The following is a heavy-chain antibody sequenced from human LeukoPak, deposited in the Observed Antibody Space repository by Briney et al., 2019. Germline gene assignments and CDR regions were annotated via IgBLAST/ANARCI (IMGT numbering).Heavy chain of an antibody. CDR1: GSGGSISNYY. V-gene: IGHV4-59*01. CDR3: ARDLRSSGWYVFDH. Sequence: SETLSLTCTVSGSGGSISNYYWIWIRQPPGKGLEWIGYIYYSGSTNHNPSLKSRVTMSVDTSKNQLSLKLSSVTAADTAVYYCARDLRSSGWYVFDHWGRGTLVTVSS. J-gene: IGHJ4*02. D-gene: IGHD6-19*01. CDR2: IYYSGST.